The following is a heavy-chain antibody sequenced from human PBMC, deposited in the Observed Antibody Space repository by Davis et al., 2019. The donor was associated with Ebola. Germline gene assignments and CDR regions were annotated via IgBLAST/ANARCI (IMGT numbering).Heavy chain of an antibody. Sequence: PSETLSLTCAVSGGSISSSNWWSWVRQPPGKGLEWIGEIYHSGSTNYNPSLKSRVTISVDTSKNQFSLKLSSVTAADTAVYYCARGLGYCSGGSCYEMNWFDPWGQGTLVTVSS. D-gene: IGHD2-15*01. J-gene: IGHJ5*02. V-gene: IGHV4-4*02. CDR1: GGSISSSNW. CDR2: IYHSGST. CDR3: ARGLGYCSGGSCYEMNWFDP.